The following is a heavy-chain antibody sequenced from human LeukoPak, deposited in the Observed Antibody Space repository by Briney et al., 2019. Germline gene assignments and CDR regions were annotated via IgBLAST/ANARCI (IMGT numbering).Heavy chain of an antibody. CDR3: ARPRQGDYYFDY. CDR2: IYYSGNT. CDR1: GGSISSSSYY. J-gene: IGHJ4*02. Sequence: KPSETLSLTCTVSGGSISSSSYYWGWIHQPPGKGLEWIGSIYYSGNTYYNPSLKSRVTISVDTSKNQFSLKLSSVTAADTAVYYCARPRQGDYYFDYWGQGTLVTVSS. D-gene: IGHD2-21*02. V-gene: IGHV4-39*01.